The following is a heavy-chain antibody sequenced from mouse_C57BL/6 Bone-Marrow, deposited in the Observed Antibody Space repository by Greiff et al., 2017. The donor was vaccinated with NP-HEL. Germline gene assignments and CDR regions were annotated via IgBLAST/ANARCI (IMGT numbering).Heavy chain of an antibody. CDR1: GFSLTSYG. CDR3: AKHEGASGSSSYWYFDV. Sequence: QVQLQQSGPGLVAPSQSLSITCTVSGFSLTSYGVDWVRQPPGKGLEWLGVIWGGGSTNYNSALMSRLSISKDNSKSQVFLKMNSLQTDDTAMYYCAKHEGASGSSSYWYFDVWGTGTTVTVSS. V-gene: IGHV2-9*01. J-gene: IGHJ1*03. D-gene: IGHD1-1*01. CDR2: IWGGGST.